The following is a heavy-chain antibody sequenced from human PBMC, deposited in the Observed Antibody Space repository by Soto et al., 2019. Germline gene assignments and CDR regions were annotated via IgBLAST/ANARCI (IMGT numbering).Heavy chain of an antibody. V-gene: IGHV3-21*01. Sequence: GGSLRLSCAASGFTFSSYGMNWVRQAPGKGLEWVSSISSSSSYIYYADSVKGRFTISRDNAKNSLYLQMNSLRAEDTAVYYCARVYCSSTSCYETYYYYYGMDVWGQGTTVTVSS. CDR3: ARVYCSSTSCYETYYYYYGMDV. J-gene: IGHJ6*02. D-gene: IGHD2-2*01. CDR2: ISSSSSYI. CDR1: GFTFSSYG.